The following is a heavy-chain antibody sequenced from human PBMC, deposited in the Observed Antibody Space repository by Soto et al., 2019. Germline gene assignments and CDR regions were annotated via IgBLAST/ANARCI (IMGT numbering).Heavy chain of an antibody. V-gene: IGHV4-59*08. CDR1: GGSISSYY. CDR2: IYYSGST. Sequence: PSETLSLTCTVSGGSISSYYWSWIRQPPGKGLEWIGYIYYSGSTNYNPSLKSRVTISVDTSKNQFSLKLSSVTAADTAVYYCAISHLAIFRVVLNDYYYMDVWGKGTTVTVSS. J-gene: IGHJ6*03. CDR3: AISHLAIFRVVLNDYYYMDV. D-gene: IGHD3-3*01.